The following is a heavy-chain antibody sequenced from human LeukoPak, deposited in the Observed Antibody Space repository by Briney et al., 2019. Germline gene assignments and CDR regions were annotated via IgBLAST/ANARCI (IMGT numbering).Heavy chain of an antibody. CDR2: IYWDDDK. J-gene: IGHJ4*02. CDR1: GFSLSTSGVG. Sequence: ESGPTLVNPTQTLTLTCTFSGFSLSTSGVGVGWIRQPPGKVLEWLALIYWDDDKRYSPSLKSRLTITKDTSKNQVVLTMTNMDPVDTVTYYCVHRTGAPGYFDYWGQGTLVTVSS. V-gene: IGHV2-5*02. D-gene: IGHD1-1*01. CDR3: VHRTGAPGYFDY.